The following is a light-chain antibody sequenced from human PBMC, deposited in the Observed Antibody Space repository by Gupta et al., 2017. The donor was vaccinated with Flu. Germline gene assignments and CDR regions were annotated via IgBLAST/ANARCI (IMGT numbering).Light chain of an antibody. CDR1: SGHSSYA. J-gene: IGLJ3*02. V-gene: IGLV4-69*01. CDR2: LNSDGSH. Sequence: QLVLTHSPSASASLGASVKLTCTLSSGHSSYAIAWHQQQPEKGPRYLMKLNSDGSHSKGDGIPDRFSGSSSGAERYLTISSLQSEDEADYYCQTWGTGLVFGGGTKLTVL. CDR3: QTWGTGLV.